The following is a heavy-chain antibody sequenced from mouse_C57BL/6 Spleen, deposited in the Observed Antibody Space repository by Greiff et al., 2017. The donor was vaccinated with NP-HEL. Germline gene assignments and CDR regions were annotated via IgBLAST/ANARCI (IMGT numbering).Heavy chain of an antibody. CDR3: ARDLGLRAFAY. CDR2: ISDGGSYT. D-gene: IGHD2-2*01. J-gene: IGHJ3*01. Sequence: EVKLEESGGGLVKPGGSLKLSCAASGFTFSSYAMSWVRQTPEKRLEWVATISDGGSYTYYPDNVKGRFTISRDNAKNNLYLQMSHLKSEDTAMYYCARDLGLRAFAYWGQGTLVTVSA. V-gene: IGHV5-4*01. CDR1: GFTFSSYA.